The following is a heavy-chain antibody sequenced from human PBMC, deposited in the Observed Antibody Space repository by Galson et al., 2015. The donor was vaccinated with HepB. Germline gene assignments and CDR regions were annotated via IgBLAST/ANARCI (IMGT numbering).Heavy chain of an antibody. Sequence: SETLSLTCAVSGGTLVGHYWTWIRQPPGKGLEWIGQIHESGSTSYSPSLQSRVSMSVDTSNQQFSLKLTSVTATDTAVYYCVREVAVAGVPRDNWAQGHLVTVSS. CDR1: GGTLVGHY. D-gene: IGHD2-21*01. CDR3: VREVAVAGVPRDN. V-gene: IGHV4-34*01. CDR2: IHESGST. J-gene: IGHJ4*02.